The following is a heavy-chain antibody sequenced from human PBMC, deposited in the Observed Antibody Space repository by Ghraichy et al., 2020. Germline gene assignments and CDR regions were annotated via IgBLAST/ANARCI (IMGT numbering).Heavy chain of an antibody. D-gene: IGHD2-2*01. CDR2: IYSTGKYI. V-gene: IGHV3-21*01. CDR1: GFSFSVFD. CDR3: ARRAPYCGSTSCYDY. Sequence: GGSLRLSCVASGFSFSVFDMNWVRQAPGWGLEWVASIYSTGKYIYYADSVMGRFTISRDDSENSLYLQMDSLRAEDTAVYYCARRAPYCGSTSCYDYWGQGTLITVAS. J-gene: IGHJ4*02.